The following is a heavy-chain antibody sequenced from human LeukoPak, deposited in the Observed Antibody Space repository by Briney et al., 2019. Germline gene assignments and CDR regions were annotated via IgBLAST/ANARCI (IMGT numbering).Heavy chain of an antibody. CDR2: IYCSGST. V-gene: IGHV4-30-4*01. D-gene: IGHD3-10*01. CDR3: ARGNYYGSGRQIYFDY. Sequence: SQTLSLTCTVSGGSISSGDYYWSWIRQPPGKGLEWIGYIYCSGSTYYNPSLKSRVTISVDTSKNQFSLKLSSVTAADTAVYYCARGNYYGSGRQIYFDYWGQGTLVTVSS. CDR1: GGSISSGDYY. J-gene: IGHJ4*02.